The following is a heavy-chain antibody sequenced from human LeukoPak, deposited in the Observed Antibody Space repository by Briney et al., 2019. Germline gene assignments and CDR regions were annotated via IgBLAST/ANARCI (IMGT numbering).Heavy chain of an antibody. D-gene: IGHD1-26*01. CDR3: ARALGATWGYFDY. CDR2: IYYSGST. Sequence: PSETLSLTCTVSGGSISGYYWSWIRQPPGKGLEWIGYIYYSGSTNYNPSLKSRVTISVDTSKNQFSLKLSSVTAADTAVYYCARALGATWGYFDYWGQGTLVTVSS. CDR1: GGSISGYY. J-gene: IGHJ4*02. V-gene: IGHV4-59*01.